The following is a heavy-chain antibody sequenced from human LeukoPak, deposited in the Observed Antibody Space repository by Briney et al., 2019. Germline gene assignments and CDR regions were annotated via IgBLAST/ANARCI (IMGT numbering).Heavy chain of an antibody. CDR3: ARPGGYYGDYYFDY. J-gene: IGHJ4*02. Sequence: HPGGSPRLSCAASGFTFSSHAMTWVRQAPGKGLEWVSSIGGIGASTYYADSVKGRFTISRDNSKNTLYLQMNSLRAEDTAVYYCARPGGYYGDYYFDYWGQGTLVTVSS. V-gene: IGHV3-23*01. D-gene: IGHD4-17*01. CDR1: GFTFSSHA. CDR2: IGGIGAST.